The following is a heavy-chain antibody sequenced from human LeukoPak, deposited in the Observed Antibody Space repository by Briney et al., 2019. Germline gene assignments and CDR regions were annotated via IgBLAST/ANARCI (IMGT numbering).Heavy chain of an antibody. V-gene: IGHV4-59*01. CDR3: ARDPYYDILTGYYYGMDV. Sequence: SETLSLTCTVSGGSISSYYWSWIRQPPGKGPEWIGYIYYSGSTNYNPSLKSRVTISVDTPKNQFSLKLSSVTAADTAVYYCARDPYYDILTGYYYGMDVWGQGTTVTVSS. D-gene: IGHD3-9*01. CDR2: IYYSGST. J-gene: IGHJ6*02. CDR1: GGSISSYY.